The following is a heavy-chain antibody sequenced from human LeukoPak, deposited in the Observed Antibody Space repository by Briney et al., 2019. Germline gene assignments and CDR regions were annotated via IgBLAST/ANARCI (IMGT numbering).Heavy chain of an antibody. CDR3: AKDLNGGIVVVVAAGFDY. V-gene: IGHV3-23*01. D-gene: IGHD2-15*01. CDR2: ISGSGGST. J-gene: IGHJ4*02. Sequence: PGGSLRLSCAASGFTFSSYAMSWVRQAPGKGLEWVSAISGSGGSTYYADSVKGRFTISRDNSKNTLYLQMNSLRAEDTAVYYCAKDLNGGIVVVVAAGFDYWGQGTLVTVSS. CDR1: GFTFSSYA.